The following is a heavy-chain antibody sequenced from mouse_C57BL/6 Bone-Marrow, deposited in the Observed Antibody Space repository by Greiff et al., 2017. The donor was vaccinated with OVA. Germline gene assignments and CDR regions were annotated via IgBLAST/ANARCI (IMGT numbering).Heavy chain of an antibody. Sequence: VQLQQPGAELVKPGASVKLSCKASGYTFTSYWMHWVKQRPGQGLEWIGMIHPNSGSTNYNEKFKSKATLTVDKSSSTAYMQLSSLTSEDSAVYYCARRGLTGYYYAMDDWGQGTSVTVSS. CDR3: ARRGLTGYYYAMDD. V-gene: IGHV1-64*01. CDR2: IHPNSGST. J-gene: IGHJ4*01. D-gene: IGHD4-1*01. CDR1: GYTFTSYW.